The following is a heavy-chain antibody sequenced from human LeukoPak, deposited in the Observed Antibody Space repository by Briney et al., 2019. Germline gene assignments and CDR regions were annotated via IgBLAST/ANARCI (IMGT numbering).Heavy chain of an antibody. V-gene: IGHV5-51*01. CDR2: IYPGDSDT. J-gene: IGHJ4*02. Sequence: GESLKISCKGSGYSFTSYWIGWVRQMPGKGLEWMGIIYPGDSDTRYSPSFQGQVTISADKSITTAYLQWGSLKASDTAIYYCARQLGVNTFDYWGQGTLVTVSS. CDR1: GYSFTSYW. D-gene: IGHD3-22*01. CDR3: ARQLGVNTFDY.